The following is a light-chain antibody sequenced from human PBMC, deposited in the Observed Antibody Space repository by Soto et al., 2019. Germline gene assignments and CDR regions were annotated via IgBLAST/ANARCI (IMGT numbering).Light chain of an antibody. J-gene: IGLJ3*02. Sequence: QSALTQPASVSGSPGQSITISCTETSSDIGGYDYVSWYQQHPGKAPKLIIYDVSNRPSGVSNRFSGSKSGNTASLTISGLQAEDEADYYCSSYTTSSTWVFGGGTKLTVL. CDR2: DVS. CDR3: SSYTTSSTWV. CDR1: SSDIGGYDY. V-gene: IGLV2-14*01.